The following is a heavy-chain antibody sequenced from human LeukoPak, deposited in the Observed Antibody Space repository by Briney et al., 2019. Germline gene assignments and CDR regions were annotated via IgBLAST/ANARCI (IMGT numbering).Heavy chain of an antibody. J-gene: IGHJ4*02. CDR3: AKWSSVLHYYDSSLHFDY. Sequence: SETLSLTCTVSGDSISSSRYFWGWIRQPPGKGLECIGTIYYSGSTYYNSSLKSRVTISVDTSKNLFSLKLSSVTAADTAVYYCAKWSSVLHYYDSSLHFDYWGQGTLVTVSS. CDR2: IYYSGST. V-gene: IGHV4-39*07. D-gene: IGHD3-22*01. CDR1: GDSISSSRYF.